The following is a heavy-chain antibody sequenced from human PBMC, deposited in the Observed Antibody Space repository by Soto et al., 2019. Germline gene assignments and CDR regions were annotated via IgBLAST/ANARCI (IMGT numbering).Heavy chain of an antibody. CDR2: IDPSDSST. CDR1: GYTFSSYW. D-gene: IGHD5-18*01. V-gene: IGHV5-10-1*01. Sequence: GESLKISCKASGYTFSSYWITWVRQMPGKGLEWMGRIDPSDSSTKYSPSLQGHVTMSIDKSITTAHLQWTSLKVSDTAIYHCAATGYSCCYHCNRWGQGTQVT. CDR3: AATGYSCCYHCNR. J-gene: IGHJ5*02.